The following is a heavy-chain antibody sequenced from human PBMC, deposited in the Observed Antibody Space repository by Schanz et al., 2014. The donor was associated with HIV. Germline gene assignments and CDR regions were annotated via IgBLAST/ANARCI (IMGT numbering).Heavy chain of an antibody. Sequence: EEQLVESGGDVVKPGGSLRLSCGAYGFSFSDFGMNWVRQAPGKGLEWVSAISGSSITYSADSVKGRFTISRDNSKNTLYLQMNSLRAEDTAVYYCALSRPSGYGGSWYFDLWGRGTLVAVSS. J-gene: IGHJ2*01. CDR1: GFSFSDFG. V-gene: IGHV3-23*04. D-gene: IGHD2-15*01. CDR2: ISGSSIT. CDR3: ALSRPSGYGGSWYFDL.